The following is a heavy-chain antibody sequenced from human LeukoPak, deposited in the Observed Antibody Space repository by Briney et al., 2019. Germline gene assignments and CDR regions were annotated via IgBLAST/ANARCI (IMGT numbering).Heavy chain of an antibody. D-gene: IGHD6-13*01. Sequence: GGSLRLSCEVSGFIFSYYGMNWVRQAPGKGLEWVSAIGDSGDATYYADSVKGRFTISRDNSKSTLYLQMNSLRAEDTAVYYCAKEGYGSTWNADFDYWGQGTLVIVSS. J-gene: IGHJ4*02. V-gene: IGHV3-23*01. CDR1: GFIFSYYG. CDR3: AKEGYGSTWNADFDY. CDR2: IGDSGDAT.